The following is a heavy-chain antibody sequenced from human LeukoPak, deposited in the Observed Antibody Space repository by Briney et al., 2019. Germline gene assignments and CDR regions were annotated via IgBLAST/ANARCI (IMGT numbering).Heavy chain of an antibody. CDR2: IYYSGST. V-gene: IGHV4-30-4*08. CDR3: ARVPESYGDYGGIVDY. CDR1: GGSISSGDYY. D-gene: IGHD4-17*01. J-gene: IGHJ4*02. Sequence: PSQTLSLTCTVSGGSISSGDYYWSRIRQPPGKGLEWIGYIYYSGSTYYNPSLKSRVTISVDTSKNQFSLKLSSVTAADTAVYYCARVPESYGDYGGIVDYWGQGTLVTVSS.